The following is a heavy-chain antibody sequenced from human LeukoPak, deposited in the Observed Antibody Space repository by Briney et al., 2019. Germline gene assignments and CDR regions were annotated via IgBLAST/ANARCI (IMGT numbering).Heavy chain of an antibody. Sequence: KPGGSLRLSCAGSGFTFSGYEMNWVRQAPGKGLEWVSSISTSNSYIYYADSVKGRFTISRDNAKNSLYLQMNSLRAEDTAVYYCARDRERYCSGGSCSNFDYWGQGTLVSVSS. D-gene: IGHD2-15*01. CDR3: ARDRERYCSGGSCSNFDY. V-gene: IGHV3-21*01. CDR1: GFTFSGYE. J-gene: IGHJ4*02. CDR2: ISTSNSYI.